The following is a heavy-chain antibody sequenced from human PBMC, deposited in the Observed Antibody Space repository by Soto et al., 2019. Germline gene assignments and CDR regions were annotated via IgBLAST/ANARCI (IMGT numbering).Heavy chain of an antibody. J-gene: IGHJ6*02. D-gene: IGHD3-10*01. Sequence: PGGSLRLSCAASGFTFSSYGMHWVRQAPGKGLEWVAVIWYDGSNKYYADSVKGRFTISRDNSKNTLYLQMNSLRAEDTAVYYCARNLYYGSGSYYYYYYYYGMDVWGQGTTVTVSS. CDR2: IWYDGSNK. V-gene: IGHV3-33*01. CDR3: ARNLYYGSGSYYYYYYYYGMDV. CDR1: GFTFSSYG.